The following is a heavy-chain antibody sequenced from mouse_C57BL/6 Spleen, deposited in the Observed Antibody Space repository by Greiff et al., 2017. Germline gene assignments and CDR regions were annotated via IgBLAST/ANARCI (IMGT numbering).Heavy chain of an antibody. D-gene: IGHD2-1*01. CDR1: GFNIKDDY. Sequence: EVQLQQSGAELVRPGASVKLSCTASGFNIKDDYMHWVKQRPEQGLEWIGWIDPENGDTEYASKFQGKATITADTSSNTAYLQLSSLTSEDTAVYYGTTEAYGNYVAYWGQGTLVTVSA. CDR3: TTEAYGNYVAY. J-gene: IGHJ3*01. V-gene: IGHV14-4*01. CDR2: IDPENGDT.